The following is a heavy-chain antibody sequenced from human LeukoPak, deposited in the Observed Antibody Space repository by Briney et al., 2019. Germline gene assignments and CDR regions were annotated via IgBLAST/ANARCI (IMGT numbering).Heavy chain of an antibody. CDR2: VNPDTGGT. CDR1: GYTFTDYY. CDR3: ARVGPTSYFDY. J-gene: IGHJ4*02. Sequence: ASVKVSCKASGYTFTDYYVHWVQQAPGQGLEWMGRVNPDTGGTNYAQKFQGRVTMTRDTSINTAYMELSRLTPDDTAIYNCARVGPTSYFDYWGQGTLVTVSS. V-gene: IGHV1-2*06.